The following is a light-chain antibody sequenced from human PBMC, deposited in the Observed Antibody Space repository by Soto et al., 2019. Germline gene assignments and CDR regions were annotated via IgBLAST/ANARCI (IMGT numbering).Light chain of an antibody. CDR3: QQYGSIPIT. Sequence: EIVLTQSPGTLSLSPGERATLSCRASQSVRSIYLAWYQQKPGQAPRVLIYGISSRATGIPDRFSGSGSGTDFTLTISRLEPEDFAVYYCQQYGSIPITFGQGTRLEIK. V-gene: IGKV3-20*01. CDR2: GIS. J-gene: IGKJ5*01. CDR1: QSVRSIY.